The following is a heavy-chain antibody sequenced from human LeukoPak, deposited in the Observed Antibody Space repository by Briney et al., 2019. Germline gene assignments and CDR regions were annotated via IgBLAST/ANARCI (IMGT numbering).Heavy chain of an antibody. CDR3: ARDPGEELRFLEWFGSFDP. V-gene: IGHV1-69*05. Sequence: SVKVSCKASGGTFSSYAISWVRQAPGQGLEWMGRIIPIFGTANYAQKFQGRVTITTDESTSTAYMELSRLRSEDTAVYYCARDPGEELRFLEWFGSFDPWGQGTLVTVSS. CDR2: IIPIFGTA. CDR1: GGTFSSYA. D-gene: IGHD3-3*01. J-gene: IGHJ5*02.